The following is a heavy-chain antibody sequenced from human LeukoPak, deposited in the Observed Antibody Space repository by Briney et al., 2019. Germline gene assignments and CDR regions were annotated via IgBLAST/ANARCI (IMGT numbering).Heavy chain of an antibody. J-gene: IGHJ4*02. CDR1: GYSFTTYA. CDR2: ISAYNGNT. V-gene: IGHV1-18*01. CDR3: ALALFDY. Sequence: ASVKVSCKASGYSFTTYAMHWVRQAPGQGLGWMGWISAYNGNTNYAQKLQGRVTTTTDTSTSTAYMELRSLRSDDTAVYYCALALFDYWGQGTLVTVSS.